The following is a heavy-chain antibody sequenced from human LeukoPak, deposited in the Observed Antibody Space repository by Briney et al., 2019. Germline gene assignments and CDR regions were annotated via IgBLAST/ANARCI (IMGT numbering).Heavy chain of an antibody. D-gene: IGHD3-22*01. V-gene: IGHV3-33*01. J-gene: IGHJ4*02. CDR3: GREYASSGYCDS. Sequence: GGSLRLSCAASGFIFRSFGMHWVRQAPGKGLEWVAHIWYDGGNEYYADSVKGRFTVSRDNSKNTLSLQINSLKDEDTAVYYCGREYASSGYCDSWGQGTLVTVSS. CDR1: GFIFRSFG. CDR2: IWYDGGNE.